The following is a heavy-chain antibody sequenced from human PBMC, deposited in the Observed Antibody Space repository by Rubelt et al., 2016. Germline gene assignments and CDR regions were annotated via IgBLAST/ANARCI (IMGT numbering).Heavy chain of an antibody. J-gene: IGHJ6*02. D-gene: IGHD6-13*01. V-gene: IGHV4-34*01. CDR3: ARGGKQQLGPYYYVMDV. CDR2: INHRGST. CDR1: GESFSGYY. Sequence: QVQLQQWGPGLLKPSETLSLTCAVYGESFSGYYWNWIRQPPGKGLEWIGRINHRGSTNYNPSLKSRVPISVNTSQNQFSLKLSSVTAADTAVYYCARGGKQQLGPYYYVMDVWGQGTTVTVSS.